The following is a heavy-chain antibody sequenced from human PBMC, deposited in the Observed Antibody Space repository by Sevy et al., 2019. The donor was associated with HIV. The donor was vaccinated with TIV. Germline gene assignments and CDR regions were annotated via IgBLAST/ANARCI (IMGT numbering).Heavy chain of an antibody. Sequence: GGSLRLSCAASGFTFTNYGMHWVRQAPGKGLEWVSVFSNSGANTYYADSVRGRFTVSRDNSKNTVYLQLNSLRAEDTAIYYCAKEWTLLSDWYGEFDYWGQGTLVTVSS. D-gene: IGHD6-19*01. J-gene: IGHJ4*02. CDR3: AKEWTLLSDWYGEFDY. V-gene: IGHV3-23*01. CDR1: GFTFTNYG. CDR2: FSNSGANT.